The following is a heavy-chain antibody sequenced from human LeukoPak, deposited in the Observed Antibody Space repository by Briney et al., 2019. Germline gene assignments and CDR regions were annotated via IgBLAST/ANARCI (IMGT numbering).Heavy chain of an antibody. Sequence: SETLSLTCTVSGGSISSYYWSWIRQPPGKGLEWIGYIYYSGSTNYNPSLKSRVTISVDTSKNQFSLKLSSVTAADTAVYYCARAHPSGWWFGELSSFVSDNWFDPWGQGTLVTVSS. CDR2: IYYSGST. CDR1: GGSISSYY. CDR3: ARAHPSGWWFGELSSFVSDNWFDP. J-gene: IGHJ5*02. D-gene: IGHD3-10*01. V-gene: IGHV4-59*01.